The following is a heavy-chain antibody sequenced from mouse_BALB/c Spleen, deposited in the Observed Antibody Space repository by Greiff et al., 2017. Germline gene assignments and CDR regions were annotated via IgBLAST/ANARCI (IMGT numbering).Heavy chain of an antibody. D-gene: IGHD1-1*01. V-gene: IGHV14-1*02. J-gene: IGHJ2*01. CDR1: GFNIKDYY. CDR2: IDPENGNT. Sequence: EVNLVESGAELVRPGALVKLSCKASGFNIKDYYMHWVKQRPEQGLEWIGWIDPENGNTIYDPKFQGKASITADTSSNTAYLQLSSLTSEDTAVYYCARPIITTVEGDYWGQGTTLTVSS. CDR3: ARPIITTVEGDY.